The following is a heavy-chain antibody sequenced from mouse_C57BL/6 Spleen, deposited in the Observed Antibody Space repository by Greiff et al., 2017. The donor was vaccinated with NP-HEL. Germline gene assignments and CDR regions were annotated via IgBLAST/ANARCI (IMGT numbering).Heavy chain of an antibody. CDR2: INPYNGGT. D-gene: IGHD2-4*01. V-gene: IGHV1-19*01. J-gene: IGHJ2*01. CDR3: AYDYVNYFDY. Sequence: VHVKQSGPVLVKPGASVKMSCKASGYTFTDYYMNWVKQSHGKSLEWIGVINPYNGGTSYNQKFKGKATLTVDKSSSTAYMELNSLTSEDSAVYYCAYDYVNYFDYWGQGTTLTVSS. CDR1: GYTFTDYY.